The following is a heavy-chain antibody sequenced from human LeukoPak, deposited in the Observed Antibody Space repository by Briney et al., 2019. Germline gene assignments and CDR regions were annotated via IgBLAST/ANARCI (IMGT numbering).Heavy chain of an antibody. CDR1: GFTFTSSA. J-gene: IGHJ4*02. V-gene: IGHV1-58*02. CDR3: AASGYSYGGDYFDY. D-gene: IGHD5-18*01. Sequence: ASVKVSCKVSGFTFTSSAMQWVRQARGQRLEWIGWIVVGSGNTNYAQKFQERVTITRDMSTSTAYVELSSLRSEDTAVYYCAASGYSYGGDYFDYWGQGTLVTVSS. CDR2: IVVGSGNT.